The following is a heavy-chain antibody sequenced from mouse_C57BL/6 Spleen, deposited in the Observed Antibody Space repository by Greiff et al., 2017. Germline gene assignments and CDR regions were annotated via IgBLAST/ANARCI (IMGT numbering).Heavy chain of an antibody. D-gene: IGHD2-5*01. J-gene: IGHJ3*01. CDR3: ASYSNYLAWFAY. CDR1: GYSITSGYY. Sequence: ESGPGLVKPSQSLSLTCSVTGYSITSGYYWNWFRQFPGNKLEWMGYISYDGSNNYNPSLKNRISITRDTSKNQFFLKLNSVTTEDTATYYCASYSNYLAWFAYWGQGTLVTVSA. V-gene: IGHV3-6*01. CDR2: ISYDGSN.